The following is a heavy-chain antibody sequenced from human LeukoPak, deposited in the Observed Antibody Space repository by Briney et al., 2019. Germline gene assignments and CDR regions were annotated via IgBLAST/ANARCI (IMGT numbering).Heavy chain of an antibody. V-gene: IGHV3-49*04. CDR2: IRGKAYGGTT. CDR1: GFTFGDYA. J-gene: IGHJ6*03. Sequence: GGSLRLSCTASGFTFGDYAMSWVRQAPGKGLEWVGFIRGKAYGGTTEYAASVKGRFTISRDDSKSIAYLQMNSLKTEDTAVYYCTRDSGSSWTGYYYYYYMDVWGKGTTVTVSS. D-gene: IGHD2-2*01. CDR3: TRDSGSSWTGYYYYYYMDV.